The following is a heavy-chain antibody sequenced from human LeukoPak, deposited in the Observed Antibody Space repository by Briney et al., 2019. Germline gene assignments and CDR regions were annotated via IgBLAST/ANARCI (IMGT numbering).Heavy chain of an antibody. D-gene: IGHD3-10*01. J-gene: IGHJ4*02. CDR2: ISENGSEE. CDR1: GFRISKSW. V-gene: IGHV3-7*01. Sequence: SGGSLRLSCEASGFRISKSWMTWVRQSPGRGLEWVACISENGSEEKYLDSVRGRFTISRDNAKNSLYLQMNSLRAEDTAVYYCAKVPDYYGSGRYHWGQGTLVTVSS. CDR3: AKVPDYYGSGRYH.